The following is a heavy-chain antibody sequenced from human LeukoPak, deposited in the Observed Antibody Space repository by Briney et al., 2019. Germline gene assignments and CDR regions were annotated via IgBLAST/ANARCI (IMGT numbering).Heavy chain of an antibody. CDR2: IYTSGST. J-gene: IGHJ4*02. CDR1: GYSISSGYY. D-gene: IGHD3-10*01. V-gene: IGHV4-4*07. CDR3: AGGDGSGSYYNDPSDY. Sequence: SETLSLTCAVSGYSISSGYYWSWIRQPAGKGLEWIGRIYTSGSTNYNPSLKSRVTMSVDTSKNQFSLKLSSVTAADTAAYYCAGGDGSGSYYNDPSDYWGQGTLVTVSS.